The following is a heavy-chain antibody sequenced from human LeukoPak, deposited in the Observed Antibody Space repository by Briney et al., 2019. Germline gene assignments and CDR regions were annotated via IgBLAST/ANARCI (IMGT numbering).Heavy chain of an antibody. J-gene: IGHJ4*02. CDR2: INPSGGST. V-gene: IGHV1-46*01. CDR1: GYTFTSYY. CDR3: ARAGIAVAPPGYFDY. Sequence: ASVKVSCKASGYTFTSYYMHWVRQAPGQGLEWMGIINPSGGSTSYAQKFQGRVTMTRDMSTSTVYMELSSLRSEDTAVYYCARAGIAVAPPGYFDYWDQGTLVTVSS. D-gene: IGHD6-19*01.